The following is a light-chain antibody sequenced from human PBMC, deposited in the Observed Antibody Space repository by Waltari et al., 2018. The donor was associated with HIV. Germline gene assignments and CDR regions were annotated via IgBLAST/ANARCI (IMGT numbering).Light chain of an antibody. CDR2: WDN. Sequence: NFMLTQPHSVSESPGKTVTVSCTRSSGSIASNYVQWYQQRPGCAPTTFVYWDNQRPSGVPDRFAGSIDSSANSASLTISGLKTEDEADYYCQSYDSSNHAVFGGGTKLTVL. J-gene: IGLJ3*02. CDR3: QSYDSSNHAV. V-gene: IGLV6-57*03. CDR1: SGSIASNY.